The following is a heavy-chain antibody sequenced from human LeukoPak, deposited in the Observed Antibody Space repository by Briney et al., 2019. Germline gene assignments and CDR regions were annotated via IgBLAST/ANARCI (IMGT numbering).Heavy chain of an antibody. CDR1: GGSISSGDYY. Sequence: SEALSLTCTVSGGSISSGDYYWSWIRQPPGKGLEWIGYIYYSGSTYYNPSLKSRVTISVDTSKNQFSLKLSSVTAADTAVYYCARVSYDSSGYRLDYWGQGTLVTVSS. J-gene: IGHJ4*02. D-gene: IGHD3-22*01. CDR2: IYYSGST. CDR3: ARVSYDSSGYRLDY. V-gene: IGHV4-30-4*01.